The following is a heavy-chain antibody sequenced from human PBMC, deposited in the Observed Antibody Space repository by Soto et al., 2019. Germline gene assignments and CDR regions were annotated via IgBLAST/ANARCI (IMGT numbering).Heavy chain of an antibody. V-gene: IGHV5-51*01. CDR1: WYSFTNYW. Sequence: SGESLKISCNGSWYSFTNYWIGGVRQMPGKGLEWVGIIYPGDSDTRYSPSFQGQVTIPADKSISTAYLQWSSLKASDTAMYYCARREDRASPMDVWGQGTTVTVSS. CDR3: ARREDRASPMDV. D-gene: IGHD2-15*01. CDR2: IYPGDSDT. J-gene: IGHJ6*02.